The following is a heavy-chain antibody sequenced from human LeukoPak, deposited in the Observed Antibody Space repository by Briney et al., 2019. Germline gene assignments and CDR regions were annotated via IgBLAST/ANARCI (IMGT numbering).Heavy chain of an antibody. J-gene: IGHJ5*02. V-gene: IGHV3-30*04. CDR1: GFTFSSYA. D-gene: IGHD5-18*01. CDR3: ARGKYRYGDNWFDP. Sequence: SGGSLRLSCAASGFTFSSYAMHWVRQAPGKGLEWVAVISYDGSNKYYADSVKGRFTISRDNSKNTLYLQMNSLRAEDTAVYFCARGKYRYGDNWFDPWGQGTLVTVSS. CDR2: ISYDGSNK.